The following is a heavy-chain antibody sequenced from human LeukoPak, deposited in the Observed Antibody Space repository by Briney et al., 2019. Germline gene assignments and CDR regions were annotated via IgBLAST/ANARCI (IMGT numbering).Heavy chain of an antibody. CDR1: GGSISSSSYY. D-gene: IGHD6-13*01. Sequence: SETLSLTCTVSGGSISSSSYYWGWIRQPPGKGLEWIGSICYSGSTYYNPSLKSRVTMSVDTSKNQFPLKLSSVTAADTAVYYCARRRSSTPFDYWGQGTLVTVSS. J-gene: IGHJ4*02. CDR2: ICYSGST. CDR3: ARRRSSTPFDY. V-gene: IGHV4-39*01.